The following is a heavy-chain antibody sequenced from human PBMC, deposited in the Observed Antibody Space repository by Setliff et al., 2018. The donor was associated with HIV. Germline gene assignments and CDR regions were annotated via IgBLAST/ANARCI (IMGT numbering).Heavy chain of an antibody. D-gene: IGHD5-18*01. CDR1: GGSIRSSSFY. CDR3: ARHAIVDTAGRGFDY. Sequence: LSLTCTVSGGSIRSSSFYWGWIRQPPGKGLEWIASIYYSGSTYYNSSLKSRVTISVDTSKNQFSLKLSSVTATDTAVYYCARHAIVDTAGRGFDYWGQGTLVTVSS. J-gene: IGHJ4*02. V-gene: IGHV4-39*01. CDR2: IYYSGST.